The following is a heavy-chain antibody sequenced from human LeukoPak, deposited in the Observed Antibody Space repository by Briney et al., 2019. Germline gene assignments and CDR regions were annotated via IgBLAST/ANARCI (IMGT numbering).Heavy chain of an antibody. CDR2: IYYSGST. D-gene: IGHD3-10*01. CDR3: ARTCHGSGSYYGR. Sequence: SETLSLTCTVSGGSISSGGYYWSWIRQHPGKGLEWIGYIYYSGSTYYNPSLKSRVTISVDTSKNQFSLKLSSVTAADTAVYFCARTCHGSGSYYGRWGQGTLVTVSS. J-gene: IGHJ4*02. CDR1: GGSISSGGYY. V-gene: IGHV4-31*03.